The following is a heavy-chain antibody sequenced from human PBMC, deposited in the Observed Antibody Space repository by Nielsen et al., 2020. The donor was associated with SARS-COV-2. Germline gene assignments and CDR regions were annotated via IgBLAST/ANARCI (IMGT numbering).Heavy chain of an antibody. CDR2: IDPAESDI. Sequence: GESLKISCKGSGYRFSSYWITWVRQMPGKGLEWMGIIDPAESDIRYSPSFQGQVIISVDKATTTAYLQWSALKASDTAIYYCARQPSDYYGMDVWGQGTTVTVS. CDR3: ARQPSDYYGMDV. J-gene: IGHJ6*02. CDR1: GYRFSSYW. V-gene: IGHV5-51*01.